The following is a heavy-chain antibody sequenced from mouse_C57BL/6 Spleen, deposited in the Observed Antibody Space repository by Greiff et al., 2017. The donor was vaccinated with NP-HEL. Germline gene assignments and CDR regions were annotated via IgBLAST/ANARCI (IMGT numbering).Heavy chain of an antibody. CDR3: ARYIRDDYDEEKFDY. CDR1: GFTFTDYY. D-gene: IGHD2-4*01. CDR2: IRNKANGYTT. Sequence: DVKLVESGGGLVQPGGSLSLSCAASGFTFTDYYMSWVRQPPGKALEWLGFIRNKANGYTTEYSASVKGRFTISRDNSQSILYLQMNALRAEDSATYYCARYIRDDYDEEKFDYWGQGTTLTVSS. J-gene: IGHJ2*01. V-gene: IGHV7-3*01.